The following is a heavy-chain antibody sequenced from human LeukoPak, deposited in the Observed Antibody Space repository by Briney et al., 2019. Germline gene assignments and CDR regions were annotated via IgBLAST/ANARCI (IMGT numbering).Heavy chain of an antibody. Sequence: PGGSLRLSCAASGFTFSNYWMTWFRQTPGKGLEWVSSIFPSGGEIHYADSVRGRFTISRDNSKSTLSLQMNSLRAEDTAIYYCATYRQVLLPFESWGQGTLVTVSS. V-gene: IGHV3-23*01. CDR2: IFPSGGEI. CDR3: ATYRQVLLPFES. CDR1: GFTFSNYW. J-gene: IGHJ4*02. D-gene: IGHD2-8*02.